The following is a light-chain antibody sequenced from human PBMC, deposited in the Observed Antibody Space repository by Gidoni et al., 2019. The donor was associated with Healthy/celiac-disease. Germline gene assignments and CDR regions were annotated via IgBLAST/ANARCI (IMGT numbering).Light chain of an antibody. V-gene: IGLV3-21*02. J-gene: IGLJ2*01. CDR1: NIGSKS. CDR3: QVWDSSSDHPV. Sequence: SYVLTQQTSVSVAPGQTARITCWGNNIGSKSVPWYQQKPGQAPVLVGYDDSARPSGIPERFSGSNSGNTATLTISRVEAGDEAVYYCQVWDSSSDHPVFGGGTKLTVL. CDR2: DDS.